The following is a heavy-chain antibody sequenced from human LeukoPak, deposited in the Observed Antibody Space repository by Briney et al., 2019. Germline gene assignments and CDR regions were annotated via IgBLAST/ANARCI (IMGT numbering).Heavy chain of an antibody. Sequence: SETLSLTCTVSGGSISSYYWSWIRQPPGKGLEWIGYIYYSGSTNYNPSLKSRVTISVDTSKNQFSLKLSSVTAADTAVYFCARGSPSGSLKDWGQGTLVTVSS. J-gene: IGHJ4*02. D-gene: IGHD3-10*01. V-gene: IGHV4-59*12. CDR3: ARGSPSGSLKD. CDR2: IYYSGST. CDR1: GGSISSYY.